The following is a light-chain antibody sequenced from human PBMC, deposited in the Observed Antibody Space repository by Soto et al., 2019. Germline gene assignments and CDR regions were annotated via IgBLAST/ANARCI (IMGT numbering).Light chain of an antibody. CDR2: DVS. J-gene: IGLJ1*01. CDR1: SSNVGGYNY. Sequence: ALTQPRSVSGSPGQSVTISCTGTSSNVGGYNYVSWYQQHPGKVPKLLIYDVSKRPSGVPDRFSGSKSGNTASLTISGLQAEDEADYYCCSYEGIYTSYVFGTGTKLTVL. V-gene: IGLV2-11*01. CDR3: CSYEGIYTSYV.